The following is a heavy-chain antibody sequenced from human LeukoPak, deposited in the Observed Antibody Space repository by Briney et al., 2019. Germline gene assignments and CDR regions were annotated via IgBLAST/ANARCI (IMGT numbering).Heavy chain of an antibody. Sequence: GGSLRLSCAASGFTFSSFWMSWVRQAPGKGLEWVANIKQDGSEKYYVDSVKGRFTISRDNAKYSLYLQMNSLRAEGTAVYYCARDPAMGNYWGQGTLVTVSS. CDR1: GFTFSSFW. V-gene: IGHV3-7*03. CDR3: ARDPAMGNY. D-gene: IGHD5-18*01. J-gene: IGHJ4*02. CDR2: IKQDGSEK.